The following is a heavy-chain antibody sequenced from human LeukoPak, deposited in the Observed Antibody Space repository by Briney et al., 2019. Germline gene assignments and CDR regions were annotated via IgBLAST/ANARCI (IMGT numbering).Heavy chain of an antibody. Sequence: GGSLRLSCAASGFTFSSYWMSWVRQAPGKGLEWVANIKQDGSEKYYVDSVKGRFTISRDNAKNSLYLQMNSLRAEDTAVYYCARDRPCSSTSCRFDYWGQGTLVTVSS. D-gene: IGHD2-2*01. CDR1: GFTFSSYW. V-gene: IGHV3-7*01. CDR3: ARDRPCSSTSCRFDY. J-gene: IGHJ4*02. CDR2: IKQDGSEK.